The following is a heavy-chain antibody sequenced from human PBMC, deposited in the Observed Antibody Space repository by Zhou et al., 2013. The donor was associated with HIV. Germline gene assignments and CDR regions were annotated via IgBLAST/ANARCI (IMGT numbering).Heavy chain of an antibody. CDR1: GYTLTDLL. CDR2: FDPEGRET. J-gene: IGHJ4*02. Sequence: QVQLVQSGAEVKKPGASVKVSCKVSGYTLTDLLIHWVRQAPGSGPEWLGRFDPEGRETTYSQKFQGRVTMTGDISADTAYFEATRLTPDDTAIYYCARLVLAYYFENSGYYLDYWGQGTLVTVSS. CDR3: ARLVLAYYFENSGYYLDY. D-gene: IGHD3-22*01. V-gene: IGHV1-24*01.